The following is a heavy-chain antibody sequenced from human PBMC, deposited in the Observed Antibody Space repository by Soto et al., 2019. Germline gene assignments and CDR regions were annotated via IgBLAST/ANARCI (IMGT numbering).Heavy chain of an antibody. J-gene: IGHJ6*02. CDR1: GFTFSSYS. V-gene: IGHV3-21*01. CDR3: ARDGTIYIPGYYYYGMDV. Sequence: GGSQRLSSAASGFTFSSYSMNWVRQAPGKGLEWVSSIISSSSYIYYADSVKGRFTISRDNAKNSLYLQMNSLRAEDTAVYYCARDGTIYIPGYYYYGMDVWGQGTTVSVSS. D-gene: IGHD3-3*01. CDR2: IISSSSYI.